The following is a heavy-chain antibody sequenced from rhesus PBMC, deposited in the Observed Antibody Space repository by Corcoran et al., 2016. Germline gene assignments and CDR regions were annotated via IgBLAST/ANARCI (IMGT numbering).Heavy chain of an antibody. CDR3: ARDHFMVATGIDY. J-gene: IGHJ4*01. V-gene: IGHV4S10*01. Sequence: QVQLQESGPGLVKPSETLSLTCAVSGGSISDSYRWSWIRQPPGKGLEWIGYIYGSITTTNYNPSFRSRVTISKDTSQNQFSFKLRSVTASDTAVYYCARDHFMVATGIDYWGQGVLVTVSS. CDR2: IYGSITTT. D-gene: IGHD4-4*01. CDR1: GGSISDSYR.